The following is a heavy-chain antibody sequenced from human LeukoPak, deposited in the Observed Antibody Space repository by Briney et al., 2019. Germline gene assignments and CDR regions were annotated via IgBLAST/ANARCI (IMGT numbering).Heavy chain of an antibody. CDR1: GYTFTGYY. D-gene: IGHD3-10*01. CDR2: INPNSGGT. Sequence: ASVKVSCKASGYTFTGYYMHWVRQAPGQGLEWMGWINPNSGGTNYAQKFQGRVTMTRDTSISTAYMELSRLRSDDTAVYYCARMYYGSGALSDYWGQGTLVTVSS. J-gene: IGHJ4*02. CDR3: ARMYYGSGALSDY. V-gene: IGHV1-2*02.